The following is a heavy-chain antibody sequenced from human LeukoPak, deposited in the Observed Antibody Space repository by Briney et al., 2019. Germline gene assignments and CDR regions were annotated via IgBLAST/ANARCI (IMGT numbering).Heavy chain of an antibody. CDR2: IYSSGST. Sequence: PSETLSLTCPVSAGSISSYSWSWIRQPAGKGLEWIGRIYSSGSTNYNPSLKSRVTMSIGTSKNQFSLNLRSVTAADTAVYYCARGQTDSYYNYMDVWGKGTTVTVSS. CDR3: ARGQTDSYYNYMDV. J-gene: IGHJ6*03. V-gene: IGHV4-4*07. D-gene: IGHD1-14*01. CDR1: AGSISSYS.